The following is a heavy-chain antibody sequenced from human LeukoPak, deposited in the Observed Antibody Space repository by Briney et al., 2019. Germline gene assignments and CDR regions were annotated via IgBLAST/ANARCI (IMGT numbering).Heavy chain of an antibody. V-gene: IGHV3-48*01. D-gene: IGHD3-16*01. CDR3: ARVANGGILDY. J-gene: IGHJ4*02. CDR1: GFTFSSYS. CDR2: ISSSSSTI. Sequence: GGSLRLSCAASGFTFSSYSMNWVRQAPGKGLEWVSYISSSSSTIYYADSVKGRFTISRDNAKNSLYLQMNSLRAEDTAVYYCARVANGGILDYWGQGTLVTVSS.